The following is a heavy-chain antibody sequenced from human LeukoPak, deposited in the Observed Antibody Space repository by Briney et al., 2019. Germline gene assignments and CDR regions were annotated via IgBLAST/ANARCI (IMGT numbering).Heavy chain of an antibody. CDR3: ARGRGMDV. CDR1: GFTFSSYA. Sequence: GGSLRLSCAASGFTFSSYAMTWVRQAPGKGLECVANIKQDGSEKYYVDSVKGRFAISRDNAKNSLYLQMNSLRVEDTAVYYCARGRGMDVWGQGTTVTVSS. J-gene: IGHJ6*02. CDR2: IKQDGSEK. V-gene: IGHV3-7*01.